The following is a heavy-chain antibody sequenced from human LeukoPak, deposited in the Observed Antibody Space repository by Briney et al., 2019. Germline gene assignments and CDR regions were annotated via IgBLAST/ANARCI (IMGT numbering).Heavy chain of an antibody. CDR3: AKRYDSSGYSFDY. CDR1: GVTFSSYA. CDR2: ISGSGGST. D-gene: IGHD3-22*01. Sequence: GGSLRLSCAASGVTFSSYAMNWVRQAPGKGLEWVSAISGSGGSTYYADSVKGRFTISRDNSKNTLYLQMNSLRAEDTAVYYCAKRYDSSGYSFDYWGQGTLVTVSS. V-gene: IGHV3-23*01. J-gene: IGHJ4*02.